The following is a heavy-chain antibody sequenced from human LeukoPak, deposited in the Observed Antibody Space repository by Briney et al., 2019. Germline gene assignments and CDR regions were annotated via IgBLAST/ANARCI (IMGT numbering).Heavy chain of an antibody. D-gene: IGHD3-22*01. V-gene: IGHV4-38-2*02. CDR1: GYSISSGYY. CDR3: ARDTSGYYSPFGY. J-gene: IGHJ4*02. CDR2: IYHSGST. Sequence: PSETLSLTCAVSGYSISSGYYWGWIRQPPGKGLEWIGSIYHSGSTYYNPSLKSRVTISVDTSKNQFSLKLSSVTAADTAVYYCARDTSGYYSPFGYGGEGTLVTVSS.